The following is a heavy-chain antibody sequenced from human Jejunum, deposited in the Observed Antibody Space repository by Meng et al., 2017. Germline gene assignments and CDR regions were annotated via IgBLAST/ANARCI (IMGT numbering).Heavy chain of an antibody. J-gene: IGHJ4*02. CDR2: AST. D-gene: IGHD7-27*01. Sequence: QVQLQESGPGLVWPSVTLSLICTFSGGSVSSAGYQWGWIRQPPGKGLEWIGYASTNYNPSLKSRVTISLDTSKNQFSLKLSSVTAADTAVYYCARDHWGSLDYWGQGSLVTVSS. CDR3: ARDHWGSLDY. V-gene: IGHV4-61*08. CDR1: GGSVSSAGYQ.